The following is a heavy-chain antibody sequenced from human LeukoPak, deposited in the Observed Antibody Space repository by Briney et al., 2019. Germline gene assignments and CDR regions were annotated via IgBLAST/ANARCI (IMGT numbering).Heavy chain of an antibody. CDR1: GYTFTSYG. CDR2: ISAYNGNT. Sequence: GASLKVSCKASGYTFTSYGISWVRQAPGQGLEWMGWISAYNGNTNYAQKLQGRVTMTTDTSTSTAYMELRSLRSDDTAVYYCARSQVTGPLAYYYYYGMDVWGQGTTVTVSS. CDR3: ARSQVTGPLAYYYYYGMDV. D-gene: IGHD2-8*02. J-gene: IGHJ6*02. V-gene: IGHV1-18*01.